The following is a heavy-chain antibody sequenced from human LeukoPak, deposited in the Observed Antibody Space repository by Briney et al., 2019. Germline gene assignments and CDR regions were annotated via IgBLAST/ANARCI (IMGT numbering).Heavy chain of an antibody. CDR1: GFTFSDYY. Sequence: GGSLRLSCAASGFTFSDYYMSWIRQAPGKGLEWVSYISSSGSTIYYADSVKGRFTISRDNAKNSLYLQMNSLRAEDTAVYYCATYSSLNRREFQFWGQGTLLTVSS. V-gene: IGHV3-11*04. CDR3: ATYSSLNRREFQF. D-gene: IGHD3-22*01. J-gene: IGHJ1*01. CDR2: ISSSGSTI.